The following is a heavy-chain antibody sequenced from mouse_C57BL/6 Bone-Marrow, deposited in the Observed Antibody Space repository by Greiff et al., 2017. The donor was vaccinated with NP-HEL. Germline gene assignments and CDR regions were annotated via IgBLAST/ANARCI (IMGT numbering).Heavy chain of an antibody. CDR1: GYTFTSYW. CDR3: ARGGVGARQNAMDY. V-gene: IGHV1-61*01. CDR2: IYPSDSDT. Sequence: QVQLQQPGAELVRPGSSVKLSCKASGYTFTSYWMDWVKQRPGQGLEWIGNIYPSDSDTHYNQKFKNKATLTVDKSSSTAYMQLSSLTSEYSAVCFCARGGVGARQNAMDYGGQGKAVTVSS. J-gene: IGHJ4*01. D-gene: IGHD1-1*01.